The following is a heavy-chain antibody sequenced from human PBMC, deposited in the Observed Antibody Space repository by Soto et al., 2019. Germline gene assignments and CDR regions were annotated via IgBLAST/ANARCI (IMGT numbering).Heavy chain of an antibody. CDR2: IWYDGSKK. J-gene: IGHJ4*02. Sequence: QVQLVESGGGVVQPGRSLRLSCAASGFTFSSYGMHWVRQAPGKGLEWVAVIWYDGSKKYYADSVKGRFTISRDNSKNTLYLQMNRLRAEDTAVYYCARDPMAKISSLDYWGQGTLVTVSS. V-gene: IGHV3-33*01. D-gene: IGHD5-12*01. CDR3: ARDPMAKISSLDY. CDR1: GFTFSSYG.